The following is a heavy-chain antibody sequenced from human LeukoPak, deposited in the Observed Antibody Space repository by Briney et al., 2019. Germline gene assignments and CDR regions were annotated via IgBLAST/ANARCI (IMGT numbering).Heavy chain of an antibody. CDR3: ARDSTAGYSSMVAPFDY. Sequence: PGGSLRLSCAASGFTFSSYGMHWVRQAPGKGLEWVAVISYDGSNKYYADSVKGRFTISRDNSKNTLCLQMNSLRAEDTAVYYCARDSTAGYSSMVAPFDYWGQGTLVTVSS. CDR2: ISYDGSNK. J-gene: IGHJ4*02. V-gene: IGHV3-30*03. CDR1: GFTFSSYG. D-gene: IGHD5-18*01.